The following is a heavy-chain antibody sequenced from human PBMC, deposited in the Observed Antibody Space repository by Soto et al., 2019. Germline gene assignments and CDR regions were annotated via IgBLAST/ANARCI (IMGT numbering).Heavy chain of an antibody. D-gene: IGHD6-13*01. Sequence: SETLSLTCTVSGCSISISSYYWCWILQPPGKGLEWIGSIYYSGSTYYNPSLKSRVTISVDTSKNQFSLKLSSVTAADTAVYYCAIGSWYLNWFDPWGQGTLVTVSS. J-gene: IGHJ5*02. CDR3: AIGSWYLNWFDP. V-gene: IGHV4-39*01. CDR2: IYYSGST. CDR1: GCSISISSYY.